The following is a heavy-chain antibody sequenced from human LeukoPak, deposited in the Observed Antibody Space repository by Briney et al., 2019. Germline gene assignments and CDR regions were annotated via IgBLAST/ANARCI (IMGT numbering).Heavy chain of an antibody. V-gene: IGHV1-18*01. CDR1: GYTFTSYG. CDR3: ARGDIVGTYSAYYYYGMDV. J-gene: IGHJ6*02. Sequence: ASVKVSCKASGYTFTSYGISWVRQAPGQGLEWMGWISAYNGNTNYAQKLQGRVTMTTDTSTSTAYMELRSLRSDDTAVYYCARGDIVGTYSAYYYYGMDVWGQGTTVTVSS. CDR2: ISAYNGNT. D-gene: IGHD1-26*01.